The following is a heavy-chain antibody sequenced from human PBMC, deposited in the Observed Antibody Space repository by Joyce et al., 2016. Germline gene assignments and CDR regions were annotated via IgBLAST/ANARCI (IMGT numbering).Heavy chain of an antibody. J-gene: IGHJ5*02. CDR2: IYYRGST. D-gene: IGHD6-6*01. CDR3: ARDQVVGAARHHGNWFDP. V-gene: IGHV4-39*07. CDR1: GGSITSSSYS. Sequence: QLQLQESGPGLVKPSETLSLTCTVSGGSITSSSYSWGWIRQPPGKGLEWIGSIYYRGSTYYNPSLKRRVTISLDTSNNPFSLKLSSVTAADTAVYDCARDQVVGAARHHGNWFDPWGQGTLVTVSS.